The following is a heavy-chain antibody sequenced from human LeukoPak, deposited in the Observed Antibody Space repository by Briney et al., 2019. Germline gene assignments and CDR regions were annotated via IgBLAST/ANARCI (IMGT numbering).Heavy chain of an antibody. CDR3: AREARDSIVGATLHFDY. CDR2: ISGSDGGT. J-gene: IGHJ4*02. V-gene: IGHV3-23*01. CDR1: GFIFNSYA. Sequence: PGGSLRLSCAASGFIFNSYAMSWVRQAPGKGLEWVSAISGSDGGTNYADSVKGRFTISRDNSKNTLYLQMNSLRAEDTAVYYCAREARDSIVGATLHFDYWGQGTLVTVSS. D-gene: IGHD1-26*01.